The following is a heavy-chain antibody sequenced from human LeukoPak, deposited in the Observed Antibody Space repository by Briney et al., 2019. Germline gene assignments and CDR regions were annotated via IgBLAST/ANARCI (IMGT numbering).Heavy chain of an antibody. CDR3: AKADSSGWSFDY. CDR1: GFTFSSCG. CDR2: ISYDGSNK. J-gene: IGHJ4*02. V-gene: IGHV3-30*18. D-gene: IGHD6-19*01. Sequence: GRSLRLSCAASGFTFSSCGMHWVRQAPGKGLEWVAVISYDGSNKYYADSVKGRFTISRDNSKNTLFLQMNSLRAEDTAVYYCAKADSSGWSFDYWGQGTLVTVSS.